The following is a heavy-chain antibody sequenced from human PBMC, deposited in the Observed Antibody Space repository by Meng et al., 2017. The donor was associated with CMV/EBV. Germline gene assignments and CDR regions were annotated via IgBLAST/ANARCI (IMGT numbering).Heavy chain of an antibody. CDR1: GFTFSSYW. Sequence: GGSLRLSCAASGFTFSSYWMSWVRQAPGKGLEWVANIKQDGSEKYYVDSVKGRFTISRDNAKNSLYLQMNSLRAEDTAVYYCATYSSTIPVGYWGQGTLVTVSS. CDR3: ATYSSTIPVGY. J-gene: IGHJ4*02. D-gene: IGHD1-26*01. CDR2: IKQDGSEK. V-gene: IGHV3-7*01.